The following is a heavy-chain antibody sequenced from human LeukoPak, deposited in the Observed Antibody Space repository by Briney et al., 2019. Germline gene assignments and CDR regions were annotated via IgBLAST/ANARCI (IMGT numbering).Heavy chain of an antibody. V-gene: IGHV3-30-3*01. Sequence: GRSLRLSCAASGFTFSICAMHWVRQAPGKGLEWVATLSYDGSNKYYADSVKGRFTISRDNSKNTLYLQMNSLRAEDTAVYYCAKDLQGGSSGWPVFEYWGQGTLVAVSS. CDR2: LSYDGSNK. J-gene: IGHJ4*02. CDR1: GFTFSICA. D-gene: IGHD6-19*01. CDR3: AKDLQGGSSGWPVFEY.